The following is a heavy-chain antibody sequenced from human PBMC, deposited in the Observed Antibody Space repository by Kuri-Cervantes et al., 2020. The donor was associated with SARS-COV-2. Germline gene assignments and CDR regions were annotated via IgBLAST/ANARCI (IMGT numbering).Heavy chain of an antibody. Sequence: GGSLRLSCAASGFTFSSYSMNWVRQAPGKGLEWVSSISSSSTFVYYADSVKGRFTISRDNSQNLVYLQMSRLRAEDTAVYYCARGEGAYDPFDYWGQGTPVTVSS. CDR2: ISSSSTFV. CDR3: ARGEGAYDPFDY. J-gene: IGHJ4*02. CDR1: GFTFSSYS. D-gene: IGHD3-16*01. V-gene: IGHV3-21*06.